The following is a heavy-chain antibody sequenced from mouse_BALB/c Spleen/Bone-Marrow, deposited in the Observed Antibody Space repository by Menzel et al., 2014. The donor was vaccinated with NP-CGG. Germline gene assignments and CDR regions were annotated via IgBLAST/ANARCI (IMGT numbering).Heavy chain of an antibody. Sequence: VKLVESGAELARPGASVKMSCKASGYTFTYYTVHWVIQRPGQGLEWIGYINPTSAYTNYNQKFKDKATLTADKSSSTAYMQLSSLTSEDSAVYYCVRDWTTPFAYWGQGTLVTVSA. CDR1: GYTFTYYT. V-gene: IGHV1-4*01. D-gene: IGHD5-5*01. CDR2: INPTSAYT. CDR3: VRDWTTPFAY. J-gene: IGHJ3*01.